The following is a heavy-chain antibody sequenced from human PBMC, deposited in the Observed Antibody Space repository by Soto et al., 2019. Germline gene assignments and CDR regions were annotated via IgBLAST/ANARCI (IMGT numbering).Heavy chain of an antibody. CDR1: GFTFSDYY. J-gene: IGHJ3*02. Sequence: PGGSLRLSCAASGFTFSDYYMSWIRQAPGKGLEWVSYISSSGSTIYYADSVKGRFTISRDNAKNSLYLQMNSLRAEDTAVYYCARDYCSGGSCLYAFDIWGQGTMVTVSS. CDR3: ARDYCSGGSCLYAFDI. D-gene: IGHD2-15*01. CDR2: ISSSGSTI. V-gene: IGHV3-11*01.